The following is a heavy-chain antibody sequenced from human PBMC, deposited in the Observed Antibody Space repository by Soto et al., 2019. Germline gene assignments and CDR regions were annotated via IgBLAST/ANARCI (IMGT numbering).Heavy chain of an antibody. J-gene: IGHJ4*02. V-gene: IGHV4-39*01. CDR2: LYSARIA. CDR3: ARQTYCSGGSCYHSAPNFDY. D-gene: IGHD2-15*01. CDR1: GGSISISNFY. Sequence: PSETLSLTCSVSGGSISISNFYWGWVRQSPGRGLEWIGSLYSARIAYYNPSLKSRVSISGDTSQNQFSLKLDSVTAADTAVYYCARQTYCSGGSCYHSAPNFDYWGQGTLVTVSS.